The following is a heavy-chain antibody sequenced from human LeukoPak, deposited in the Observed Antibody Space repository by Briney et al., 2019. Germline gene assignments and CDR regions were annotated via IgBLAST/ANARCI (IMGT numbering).Heavy chain of an antibody. CDR1: GFTFSSYS. V-gene: IGHV3-21*01. D-gene: IGHD2-2*01. CDR3: ARVHGGCSSTSCYVDY. Sequence: GGPLRLSCAASGFTFSSYSMDWVRQAPGKGLEGVSSISSSSSYIYYADSVKGRFTISRDNAKNSLYLQMNSLRAEDTAVYYCARVHGGCSSTSCYVDYWGQGTLVTVSS. CDR2: ISSSSSYI. J-gene: IGHJ4*02.